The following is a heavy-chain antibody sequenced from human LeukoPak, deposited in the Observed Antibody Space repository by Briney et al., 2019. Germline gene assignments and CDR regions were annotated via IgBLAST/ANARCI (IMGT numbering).Heavy chain of an antibody. CDR2: INHSGST. Sequence: SETLSLTCAVYGGSFSGYYWSWIRQPPGKGLEWIGEINHSGSTNYNPSLKSRVTISVDTSKNQFSLKLSSVTAADTAVYYCTLSIGYYDILTGPSPLDAFDIWGQGTMVTVSS. CDR1: GGSFSGYY. D-gene: IGHD3-9*01. CDR3: TLSIGYYDILTGPSPLDAFDI. V-gene: IGHV4-34*01. J-gene: IGHJ3*02.